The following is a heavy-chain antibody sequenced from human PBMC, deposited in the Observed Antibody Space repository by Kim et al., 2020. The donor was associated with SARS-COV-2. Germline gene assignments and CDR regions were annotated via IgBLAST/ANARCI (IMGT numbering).Heavy chain of an antibody. D-gene: IGHD4-17*01. CDR2: IDPSGGSA. V-gene: IGHV1-46*01. J-gene: IGHJ4*02. CDR1: GYTFTRNY. Sequence: ASVKVSCKASGYTFTRNYVHWVRQAPGQGLEWMGTIDPSGGSATYAQKFQGRVTMTRDTPSSTVYMELSSLRSDDTAVFYCARGGIYGGFPFDHWAREPWSPSPQ. CDR3: ARGGIYGGFPFDH.